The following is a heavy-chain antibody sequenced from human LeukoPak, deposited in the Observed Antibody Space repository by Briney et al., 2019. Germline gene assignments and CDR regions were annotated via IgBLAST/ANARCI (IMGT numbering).Heavy chain of an antibody. V-gene: IGHV3-7*01. CDR1: GFTFSSYW. J-gene: IGHJ6*02. CDR2: IKQDGGEK. D-gene: IGHD2-15*01. CDR3: ARDDWAASGFYGMDV. Sequence: SGGSLRLSCAASGFTFSSYWMSWVRQAPGEGLEWVANIKQDGGEKYYVDSVKGRFTISRDNAKNSLSLQMNSLRAEDMAVYYCARDDWAASGFYGMDVWGRGTTVTVSS.